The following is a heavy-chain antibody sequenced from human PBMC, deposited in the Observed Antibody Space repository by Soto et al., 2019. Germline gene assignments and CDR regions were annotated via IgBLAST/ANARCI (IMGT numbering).Heavy chain of an antibody. CDR2: MNPNSGNT. V-gene: IGHV1-8*01. CDR1: GYTFTSYD. J-gene: IGHJ6*02. Sequence: ASVKVSCKASGYTFTSYDINWVRQATGQGLEWMGWMNPNSGNTGYAQKFQGRVTMTRNTSISTAYMELSSLRSEDTAVYYCARFGYHVLRFLDWLSPYGMDVWGQGKTVTAS. CDR3: ARFGYHVLRFLDWLSPYGMDV. D-gene: IGHD3-3*01.